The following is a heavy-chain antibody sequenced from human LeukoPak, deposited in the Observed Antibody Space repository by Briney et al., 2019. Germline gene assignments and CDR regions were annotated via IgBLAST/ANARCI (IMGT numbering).Heavy chain of an antibody. J-gene: IGHJ4*02. Sequence: SETLSLTCTVSGGSISSYYWSWIRQPPGKGLEWIGEINHSGSTNYNPSLKSRVTISVDTSKNQFSLKLSSVTAADTAVYYCARGKFLGVVPNFHPYYFDYWGQGTLVTVSS. D-gene: IGHD3-3*01. CDR3: ARGKFLGVVPNFHPYYFDY. CDR2: INHSGST. CDR1: GGSISSYY. V-gene: IGHV4-34*01.